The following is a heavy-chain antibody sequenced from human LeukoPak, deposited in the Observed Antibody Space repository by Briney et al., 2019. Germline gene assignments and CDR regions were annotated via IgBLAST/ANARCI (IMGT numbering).Heavy chain of an antibody. CDR1: GYSISSGYY. CDR2: IYHSGST. Sequence: SETLSLTCTVSGYSISSGYYWGWIRQPPGKGLEWIGGIYHSGSTYYNPSLKSRVTISVDKSKNQFSLKLSSVTAADTAVYYCASRYYDILTGYYRTPFDYWGQGTLVTVSS. V-gene: IGHV4-38-2*02. D-gene: IGHD3-9*01. CDR3: ASRYYDILTGYYRTPFDY. J-gene: IGHJ4*02.